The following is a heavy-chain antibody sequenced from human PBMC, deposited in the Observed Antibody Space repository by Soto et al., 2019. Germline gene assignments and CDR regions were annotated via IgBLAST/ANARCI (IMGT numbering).Heavy chain of an antibody. CDR2: ISYDGSNK. V-gene: IGHV3-30-3*01. J-gene: IGHJ4*02. CDR1: GFTFSSYA. Sequence: GGSLRLSCAASGFTFSSYAMHWVRQAPGKGLEWVAVISYDGSNKYYADSVKGRFTISRDNSKNTLYLQMNSLRAEDTAVYYCARDSLMVDTAMVTASDYWGQGTLVTVSS. D-gene: IGHD5-18*01. CDR3: ARDSLMVDTAMVTASDY.